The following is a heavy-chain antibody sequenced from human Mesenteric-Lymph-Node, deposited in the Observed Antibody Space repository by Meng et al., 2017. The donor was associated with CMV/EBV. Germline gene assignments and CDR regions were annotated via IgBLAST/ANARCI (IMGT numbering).Heavy chain of an antibody. CDR3: ARMGIYCGGDCYIDY. Sequence: GESLKISCAASGFTFSSYWMPWVRQAPGKGLVWVARIESDESNASEESKTRYADPVKGRFTISRDDAKNTRYLQMNSLRAEDTAVYYCARMGIYCGGDCYIDYWGQGTLVTVSS. V-gene: IGHV3-74*01. D-gene: IGHD2-21*01. CDR1: GFTFSSYW. J-gene: IGHJ4*02. CDR2: IESDESNASEESKT.